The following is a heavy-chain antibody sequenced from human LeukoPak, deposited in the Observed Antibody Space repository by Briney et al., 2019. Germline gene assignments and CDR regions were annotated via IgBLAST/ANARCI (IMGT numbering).Heavy chain of an antibody. CDR2: INDDGSST. CDR1: GFTFSSYW. CDR3: ARGVVRVTDFDY. Sequence: GGSLRLSCAASGFTFSSYWMHWVRQAPGKGLVWVSRINDDGSSTTYADSVKGRFTISRDNSKNTVFLQMNSLRAEDTAVYYCARGVVRVTDFDYWGQGTLVTVSS. J-gene: IGHJ4*02. D-gene: IGHD2-21*02. V-gene: IGHV3-74*01.